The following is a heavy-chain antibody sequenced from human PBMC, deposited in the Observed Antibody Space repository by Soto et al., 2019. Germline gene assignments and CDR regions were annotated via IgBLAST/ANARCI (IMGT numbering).Heavy chain of an antibody. D-gene: IGHD6-13*01. CDR1: GGSISSYY. CDR2: IYYSGST. J-gene: IGHJ6*03. V-gene: IGHV4-59*01. Sequence: SSETLSLTCTVSGGSISSYYWSWIRQPPGKGLEWIGYIYYSGSTNYNPSLKSRVTISVDTSKNQFSLKLSSVTAADTAGYYCGRANLYSSSWPDYYYYYYMDVWGKGTTVTVSS. CDR3: GRANLYSSSWPDYYYYYYMDV.